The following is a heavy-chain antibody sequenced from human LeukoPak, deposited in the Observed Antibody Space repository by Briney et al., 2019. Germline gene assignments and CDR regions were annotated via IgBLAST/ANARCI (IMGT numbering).Heavy chain of an antibody. CDR3: ARAGRNDYGDYADY. Sequence: GGSLRLSCAASGFTFSSYSMNWVRQAPGKGVEGVSYISSSSSTIYYADSVKGRFTISRDNAKNSLYLQMNSLRAEDTAVYYCARAGRNDYGDYADYWGQGTLVTVSS. CDR2: ISSSSSTI. D-gene: IGHD4-17*01. V-gene: IGHV3-48*04. CDR1: GFTFSSYS. J-gene: IGHJ4*02.